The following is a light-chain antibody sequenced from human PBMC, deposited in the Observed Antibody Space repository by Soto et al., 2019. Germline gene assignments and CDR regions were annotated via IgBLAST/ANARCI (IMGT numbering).Light chain of an antibody. J-gene: IGKJ1*01. CDR2: DAS. V-gene: IGKV1-5*01. Sequence: DIQMTQSPSSLSASVGDRVTITCRASQSISSWLAWYQQKPGKAPKVLIYDASSLESGVPSRFSGSGSGTEFTFTITSLQPDDFATYYCQQYNGFSRTFGQGTKVDIK. CDR1: QSISSW. CDR3: QQYNGFSRT.